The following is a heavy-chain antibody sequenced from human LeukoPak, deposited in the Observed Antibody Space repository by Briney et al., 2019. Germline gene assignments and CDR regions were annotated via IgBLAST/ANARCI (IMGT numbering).Heavy chain of an antibody. V-gene: IGHV3-74*01. CDR1: GFTFSSYW. J-gene: IGHJ4*02. CDR2: INSDGSST. Sequence: GGSLRLSCAASGFTFSSYWMHWVRQAPGKGLVWVSPINSDGSSTSYADSVKGRFTISRDNAKNTLYLQMNSLRAEDTAVYYCARDIRNYYDSSGYYWGQGTLVTVSS. CDR3: ARDIRNYYDSSGYY. D-gene: IGHD3-22*01.